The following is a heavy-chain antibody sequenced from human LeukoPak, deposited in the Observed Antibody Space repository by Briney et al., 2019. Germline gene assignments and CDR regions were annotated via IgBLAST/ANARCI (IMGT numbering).Heavy chain of an antibody. CDR1: GFTFSSYA. J-gene: IGHJ4*02. V-gene: IGHV3-23*01. D-gene: IGHD3-22*01. Sequence: GGSLRLSCAASGFTFSSYAMSWVRQAPGKGLEWVSGISGSGDNTYYADSVKGRFTISRDNSKNTLYVQVNSLGTEDTAAYYCAIGSYYDSSGSFYFDYWGQGTLVTVSS. CDR3: AIGSYYDSSGSFYFDY. CDR2: ISGSGDNT.